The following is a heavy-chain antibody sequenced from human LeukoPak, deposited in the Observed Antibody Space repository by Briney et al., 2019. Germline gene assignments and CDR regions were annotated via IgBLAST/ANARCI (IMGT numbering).Heavy chain of an antibody. D-gene: IGHD1-26*01. CDR3: ARAIVGATRGFDP. Sequence: PSETLSLTCTVSGGSISRSSYYRGWIRQPPGKGLEWIGSIYYSGSTYYNPSLKSRVTISLDTSKNQFSLKLSSVTAADTAVYHCARAIVGATRGFDPWGQGALVTVSS. CDR2: IYYSGST. J-gene: IGHJ5*02. CDR1: GGSISRSSYY. V-gene: IGHV4-39*01.